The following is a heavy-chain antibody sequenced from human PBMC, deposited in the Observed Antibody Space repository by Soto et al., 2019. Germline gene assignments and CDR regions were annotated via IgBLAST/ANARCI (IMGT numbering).Heavy chain of an antibody. Sequence: QVQLQESGPGLVKPSETLSLTCTVSGGSVSSANYYWTWIRQPPGKGLEWIGHIYYSGTTSYNPSLKSRITISLDMSKNQISLKLCSVTDADTAVYYCAREYHPWGQGTLVTVSS. CDR1: GGSVSSANYY. CDR2: IYYSGTT. D-gene: IGHD2-2*02. V-gene: IGHV4-61*01. J-gene: IGHJ5*02. CDR3: AREYHP.